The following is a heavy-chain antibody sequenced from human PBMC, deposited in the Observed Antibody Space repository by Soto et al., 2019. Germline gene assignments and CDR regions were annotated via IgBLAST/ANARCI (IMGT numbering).Heavy chain of an antibody. CDR3: ARAPVTTKKYYFDY. CDR2: IYYTGSA. J-gene: IGHJ4*02. CDR1: DASVSSGDYY. V-gene: IGHV4-61*08. D-gene: IGHD4-17*01. Sequence: SETLSLTCTVSDASVSSGDYYWNWIRQPPGKGLEWIAYIYYTGSANFNPSLKSRVTISVDTSESQFSLKLSSVTAADTAVYYCARAPVTTKKYYFDYWGQGALVTVSS.